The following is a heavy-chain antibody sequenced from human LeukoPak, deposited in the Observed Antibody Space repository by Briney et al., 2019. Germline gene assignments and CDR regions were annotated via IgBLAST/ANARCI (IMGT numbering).Heavy chain of an antibody. V-gene: IGHV1-8*03. Sequence: AAVKVSCKASGYTFTSYDINWVRQATGQGLEWVGWMNPNSGKTGYAQKFQGRVTITRNTSISTAYMELSSLRSEDAAVYYCARSDYDFWSGHPLGYWGQGTLVSVSS. CDR2: MNPNSGKT. CDR3: ARSDYDFWSGHPLGY. J-gene: IGHJ4*02. CDR1: GYTFTSYD. D-gene: IGHD3-3*01.